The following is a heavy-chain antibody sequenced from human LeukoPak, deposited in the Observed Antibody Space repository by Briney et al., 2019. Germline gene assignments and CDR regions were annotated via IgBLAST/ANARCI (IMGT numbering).Heavy chain of an antibody. Sequence: SETLSLTCTVSGAPIISNNWWSWVRQPPGKGLEWIGEIWHSGTTNYNPSLKSRLTISVDTSSNQFSLRLTSVTAADTAVYYCMGADYGGHWGQGTLVTVPS. CDR2: IWHSGTT. CDR1: GAPIISNNW. CDR3: MGADYGGH. D-gene: IGHD4-17*01. J-gene: IGHJ4*02. V-gene: IGHV4-4*02.